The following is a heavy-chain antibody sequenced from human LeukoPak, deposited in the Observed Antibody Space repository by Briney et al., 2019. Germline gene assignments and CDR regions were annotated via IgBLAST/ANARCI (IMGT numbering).Heavy chain of an antibody. CDR1: GFNLDDYA. Sequence: QSGGSLRLSCAASGFNLDDYAMYWVRQAPGKGLEWVSGISWNSGNIGYANSVKGRFTISRDNAKNSLYLQMNSLRAEDTALYYCAKDFGFWSGYNKGPLGYWGQGTLVTVSS. CDR2: ISWNSGNI. J-gene: IGHJ4*02. CDR3: AKDFGFWSGYNKGPLGY. V-gene: IGHV3-9*01. D-gene: IGHD3-3*01.